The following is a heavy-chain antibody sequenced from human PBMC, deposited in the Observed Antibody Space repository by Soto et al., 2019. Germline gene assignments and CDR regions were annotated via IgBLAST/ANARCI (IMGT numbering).Heavy chain of an antibody. Sequence: VQLVESGGGVVQPGRSLRLSCAASGFTFSSYGMHWVRQAPGKGLEWVAVISYDGSNKYYADSVKGRFTISRDNSKNTLYLQMNSLRAEDTAVYYCAKGFYSNSPGDYWGQGTLVTVSS. CDR1: GFTFSSYG. CDR3: AKGFYSNSPGDY. J-gene: IGHJ4*02. V-gene: IGHV3-30*18. D-gene: IGHD4-4*01. CDR2: ISYDGSNK.